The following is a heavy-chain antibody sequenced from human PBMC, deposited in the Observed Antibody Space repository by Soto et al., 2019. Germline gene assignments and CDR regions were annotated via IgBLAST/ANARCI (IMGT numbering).Heavy chain of an antibody. Sequence: EVQLVESGGGLVNPGGSLRLSCAASGFSFNNYSMNWVRQAPGKGLEWVSSISRSSDYIYYADSVKGRFTISRGNAKDSLYLQMNSLGDEDTAVYYCARDFAYWGPGTLVSVSS. CDR3: ARDFAY. CDR2: ISRSSDYI. V-gene: IGHV3-21*01. J-gene: IGHJ4*02. CDR1: GFSFNNYS.